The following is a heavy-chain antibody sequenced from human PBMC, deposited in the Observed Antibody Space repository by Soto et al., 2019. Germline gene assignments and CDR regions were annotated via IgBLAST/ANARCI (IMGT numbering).Heavy chain of an antibody. CDR2: ISYDGSNK. D-gene: IGHD6-13*01. J-gene: IGHJ6*02. CDR1: GFTFSSYG. V-gene: IGHV3-30*18. CDR3: AKAYSSPRNYYYYGMDV. Sequence: QVQLVESGGGVVQPGRSLRLSCAASGFTFSSYGMHWVRQAPGKGLEWVAVISYDGSNKYYADSVKGRFTISRDNSKNTLYLQMNSLRAEDTAVYYCAKAYSSPRNYYYYGMDVWGQGTTVTVSS.